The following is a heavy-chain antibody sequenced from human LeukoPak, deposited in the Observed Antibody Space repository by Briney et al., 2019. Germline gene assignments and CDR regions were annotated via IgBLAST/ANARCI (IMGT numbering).Heavy chain of an antibody. D-gene: IGHD5-18*01. J-gene: IGHJ6*02. V-gene: IGHV4-39*01. CDR1: GGSTASSSHY. CDR2: MYYTGST. CDR3: ARHRIQPPVLMDV. Sequence: SETLSLTCTVSGGSTASSSHYWGWIRQSPGKGLEWIAIMYYTGSTYYNPPLRSRVSISVDTSRNQFSLKLTSVTAADTAVYYCARHRIQPPVLMDVWGQGTTVTVSS.